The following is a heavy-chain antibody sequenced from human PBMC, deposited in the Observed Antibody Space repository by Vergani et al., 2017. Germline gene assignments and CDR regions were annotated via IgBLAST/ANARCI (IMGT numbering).Heavy chain of an antibody. CDR2: VFYGGRT. CDR3: ARHISVVRPSSMTAFDY. Sequence: QMQLQESGPGLVKPSETLSLSCTVSGDSISTSSYAWGWIRQPPGKTLEWIGTVFYGGRTSYNPSLKSPVTLSLDTSKKQLSLHLTSVTAADTAVYYCARHISVVRPSSMTAFDYWGQGTLVSVSS. CDR1: GDSISTSSYA. D-gene: IGHD2-21*01. V-gene: IGHV4-39*01. J-gene: IGHJ4*02.